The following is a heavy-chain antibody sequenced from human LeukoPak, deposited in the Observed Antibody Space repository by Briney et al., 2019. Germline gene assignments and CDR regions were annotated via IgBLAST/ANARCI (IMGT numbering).Heavy chain of an antibody. CDR2: IRYDGSNK. V-gene: IGHV3-30*02. D-gene: IGHD2-21*02. CDR3: AREPGFGDFYFDY. J-gene: IGHJ4*02. Sequence: GGSLRLSCAASGFTFSSYGMHWVRQAPGKGLEWVAFIRYDGSNKYYADSVKGRFTISRDNAKNSLYLQMNSLREEDTAVYYCAREPGFGDFYFDYWGQGTLVTVSS. CDR1: GFTFSSYG.